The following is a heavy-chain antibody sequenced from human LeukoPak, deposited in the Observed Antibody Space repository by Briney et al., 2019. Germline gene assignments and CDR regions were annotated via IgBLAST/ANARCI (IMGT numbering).Heavy chain of an antibody. CDR1: GYSFSTYW. D-gene: IGHD2-2*01. Sequence: GESLKISCKGSGYSFSTYWIGWVRQMPGKGLEWMGIIYPGDSDTRYNPSFQGQVTISVDKSISTAYLQWSSLRASDTALYYCARLGYCSNTSCHDFDYWGQGTLVTVSS. CDR2: IYPGDSDT. J-gene: IGHJ4*02. CDR3: ARLGYCSNTSCHDFDY. V-gene: IGHV5-51*01.